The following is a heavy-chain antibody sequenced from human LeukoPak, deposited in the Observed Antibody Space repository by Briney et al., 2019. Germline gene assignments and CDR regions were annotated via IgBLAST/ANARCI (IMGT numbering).Heavy chain of an antibody. V-gene: IGHV1-2*02. CDR2: INPNGGGT. J-gene: IGHJ4*02. D-gene: IGHD6-19*01. Sequence: GASVTVSCTASGYTFTGYYMHWVRQAPGQGLEWMGWINPNGGGTNYAQKFQGRVTMTRDTSISTAYMELSRLRSDDTAVYYCARPYSSGWYYFDYWGQGTLVTVSS. CDR3: ARPYSSGWYYFDY. CDR1: GYTFTGYY.